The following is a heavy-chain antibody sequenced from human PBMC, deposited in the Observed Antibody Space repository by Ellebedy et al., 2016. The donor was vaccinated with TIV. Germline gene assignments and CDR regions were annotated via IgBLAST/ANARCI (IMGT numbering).Heavy chain of an antibody. Sequence: LSLTCAASGFTFSSYAMNWVRQAPGKGLEWVAVISYDGNNRFNADSVKGRFTISRDNAKNSLHLQMNSLRAEDTAFYYCARDSAMVRGHYYGLDVWGQGTTVTASS. D-gene: IGHD3-10*01. CDR3: ARDSAMVRGHYYGLDV. V-gene: IGHV3-30*07. J-gene: IGHJ6*02. CDR1: GFTFSSYA. CDR2: ISYDGNNR.